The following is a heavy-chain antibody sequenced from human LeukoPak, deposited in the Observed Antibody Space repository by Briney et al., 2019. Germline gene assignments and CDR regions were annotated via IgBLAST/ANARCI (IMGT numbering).Heavy chain of an antibody. CDR1: GVSISSGGYY. V-gene: IGHV4-31*03. J-gene: IGHJ4*02. Sequence: SETLSLTCTVSGVSISSGGYYWSWIRQHPGKGLEWIGYIYYSGSTYYNPSLKSRVTISVDTSKNQFSLKLSSVTAADTAVYYCAREVITGVPDYWGQGTLVTVSS. D-gene: IGHD7-27*01. CDR3: AREVITGVPDY. CDR2: IYYSGST.